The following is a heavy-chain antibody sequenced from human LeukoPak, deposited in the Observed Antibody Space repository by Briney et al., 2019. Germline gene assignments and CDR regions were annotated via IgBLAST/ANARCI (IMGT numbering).Heavy chain of an antibody. D-gene: IGHD1-26*01. J-gene: IGHJ4*02. CDR2: IKEDGSEK. V-gene: IGHV3-7*01. CDR1: GFIFSRYW. Sequence: GRSLRLSCAASGFIFSRYWMSWVRQAPGKGLQWVAHIKEDGSEKYYLDSVRGRFTIARDDAKNSLYLQMNSLRAEDTALYYCVRAGWELDYWGQGTPVTVSS. CDR3: VRAGWELDY.